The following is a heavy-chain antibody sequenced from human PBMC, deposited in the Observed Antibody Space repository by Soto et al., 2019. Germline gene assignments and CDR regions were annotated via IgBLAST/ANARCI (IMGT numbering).Heavy chain of an antibody. CDR1: GFTVSSNY. CDR3: ARAISSWYNWFDP. Sequence: PVGSLRLSCAASGFTVSSNYMSWVRQAPGKGLEWVSVIYSGGSTYYADSVKGRFTISRDNSKNTLYLQMNSLRAEDTAVYYCARAISSWYNWFDPWGQGTLVTAPQ. J-gene: IGHJ5*02. D-gene: IGHD6-13*01. V-gene: IGHV3-53*01. CDR2: IYSGGST.